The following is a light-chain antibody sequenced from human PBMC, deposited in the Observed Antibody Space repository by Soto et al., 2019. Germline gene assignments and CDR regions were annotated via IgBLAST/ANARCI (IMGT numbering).Light chain of an antibody. J-gene: IGKJ1*01. CDR3: LQYNNSPAT. CDR2: GAS. V-gene: IGKV3D-15*01. Sequence: EIVMTQSPATLSVSPGERATLSCRASQSVSSNLAWYQQKPGQAPRLLIYGASTRATGIPARFSGSESGTEFTFTLISLHSEDAAVYYCLQYNNSPATFGQGTKVEIK. CDR1: QSVSSN.